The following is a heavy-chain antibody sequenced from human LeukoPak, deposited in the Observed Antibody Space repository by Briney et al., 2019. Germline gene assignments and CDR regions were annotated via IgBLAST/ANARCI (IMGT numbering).Heavy chain of an antibody. CDR2: IKYDGSVK. V-gene: IGHV3-7*01. CDR1: GFIFSNYW. Sequence: GRSLRLSCAASGFIFSNYWMVWVRQSPGKGLEWVANIKYDGSVKYYVDSVTGRFTIARDNARNSLYLQMDNLRAEDTAIYYCVRDAEPLSSRDAFDIWGQGTMAIVSS. J-gene: IGHJ3*02. CDR3: VRDAEPLSSRDAFDI. D-gene: IGHD6-19*01.